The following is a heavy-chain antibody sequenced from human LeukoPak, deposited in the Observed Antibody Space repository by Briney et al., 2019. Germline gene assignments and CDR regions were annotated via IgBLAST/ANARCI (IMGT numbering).Heavy chain of an antibody. CDR1: GFTFSSYG. CDR3: AKSPLYYDFWSGNDY. Sequence: GGSLRLSCAASGFTFSSYGMHWVRQAPGKGLEPVAVISYDGSNKYYADSVKGRFTISRDNSKNTLYLQMNSLRAEDTAVYYCAKSPLYYDFWSGNDYWGQGTLVTVSS. J-gene: IGHJ4*02. D-gene: IGHD3-3*01. V-gene: IGHV3-30*18. CDR2: ISYDGSNK.